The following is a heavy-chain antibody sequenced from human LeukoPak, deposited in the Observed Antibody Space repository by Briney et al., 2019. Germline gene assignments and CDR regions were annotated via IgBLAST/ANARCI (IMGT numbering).Heavy chain of an antibody. CDR2: IYTSGST. Sequence: PSETLSLTCTVSGGSISSGSYYWSWIRQPAGKGLEWIGRIYTSGSTNYNPSLKSRVTISVDTSKNQFSLKLSSVTAADTAVYYCARGAGPYYFDYWGQGTLVTVSS. CDR1: GGSISSGSYY. V-gene: IGHV4-61*02. CDR3: ARGAGPYYFDY. D-gene: IGHD6-13*01. J-gene: IGHJ4*02.